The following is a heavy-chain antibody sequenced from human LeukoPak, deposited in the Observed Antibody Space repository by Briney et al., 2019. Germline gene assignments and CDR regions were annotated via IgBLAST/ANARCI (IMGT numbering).Heavy chain of an antibody. CDR1: GCTFTSYA. J-gene: IGHJ3*02. V-gene: IGHV7-4-1*02. CDR2: INTNTGNP. D-gene: IGHD3-22*01. CDR3: AREHHSDSSGTIDTFNI. Sequence: ASVKVSCKASGCTFTSYAMNWVRQAPGQGLEWMGWINTNTGNPTYAQGFTGRFVFSLDTSVSTAYLQISSLKAEDTAVYYCAREHHSDSSGTIDTFNIWGQGAMVTVSS.